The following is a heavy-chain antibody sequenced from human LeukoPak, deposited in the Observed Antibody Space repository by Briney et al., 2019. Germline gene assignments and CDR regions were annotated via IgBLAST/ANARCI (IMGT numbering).Heavy chain of an antibody. CDR3: ARESIVGATKTFDY. V-gene: IGHV3-21*01. CDR2: ISSSSSYI. D-gene: IGHD1-26*01. J-gene: IGHJ4*02. Sequence: GGSLRLSCAASGFTFDDYAMNWVRQAPGKGLEWVSSISSSSSYIYYADSVKGRFTISRDNAKNSLYLQMNSLRAEDTAVYYCARESIVGATKTFDYWGQGTLVTVSS. CDR1: GFTFDDYA.